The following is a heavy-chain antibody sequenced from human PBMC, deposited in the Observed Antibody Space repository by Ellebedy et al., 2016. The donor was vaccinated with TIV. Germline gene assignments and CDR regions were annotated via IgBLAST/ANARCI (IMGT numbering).Heavy chain of an antibody. J-gene: IGHJ4*02. CDR1: GGSISSSSYY. CDR3: ARDPLEKRYFDWLR. Sequence: SETLSLXXTVSGGSISSSSYYWGWLRQPPGKGLQWIGSIFYSGSTYYNPSLKSRVTISLDTSKNQFSLKLNSVTAADTAVYYCARDPLEKRYFDWLRWGQGTLVTVSS. CDR2: IFYSGST. D-gene: IGHD3-9*01. V-gene: IGHV4-39*07.